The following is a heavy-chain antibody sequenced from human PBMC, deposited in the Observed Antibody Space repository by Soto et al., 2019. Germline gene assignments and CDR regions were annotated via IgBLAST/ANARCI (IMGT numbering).Heavy chain of an antibody. CDR3: AAGGSGYYAN. Sequence: EVQLVESGGDLVQPGGSLRLSCAASGFTFSTYWMHWVRQAPGKGLLWVSRIKTDGIYATYADSVKGRFTISRDNAKNTLYLQMNSLGVEDAAVYYCAAGGSGYYANWGQGTLVTVSS. J-gene: IGHJ4*02. CDR1: GFTFSTYW. D-gene: IGHD3-22*01. V-gene: IGHV3-74*01. CDR2: IKTDGIYA.